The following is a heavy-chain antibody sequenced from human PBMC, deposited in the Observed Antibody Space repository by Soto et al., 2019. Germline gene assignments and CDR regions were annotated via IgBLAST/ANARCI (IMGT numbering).Heavy chain of an antibody. J-gene: IGHJ4*02. CDR2: ITSGGTP. D-gene: IGHD1-1*01. CDR3: ATDANWMFGY. Sequence: PGGSLRLSCAASVFTFNNFAMSWVRQAPGGGLEWVAAITSGGTPFYADSVKGRFTISRDDSKSTVFLHMNSLGAEDAALYYFATDANWMFGYWGQGTLVTVSS. CDR1: VFTFNNFA. V-gene: IGHV3-23*01.